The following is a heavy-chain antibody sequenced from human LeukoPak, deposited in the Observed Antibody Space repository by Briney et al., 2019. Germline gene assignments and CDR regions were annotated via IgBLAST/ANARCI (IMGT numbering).Heavy chain of an antibody. CDR2: ISYDGSKK. V-gene: IGHV3-30*18. CDR3: AKRRSRNMLTFGGVENWFDP. CDR1: GFTFSSYD. Sequence: PGRSLRLSCGASGFTFSSYDMHWVRQAPGKGLEWVAVISYDGSKKYYADSVKGRFTISRDNSKNTLFLQMNSLRAEDTAVYYCAKRRSRNMLTFGGVENWFDPWGRGTLVTVSS. D-gene: IGHD3-16*01. J-gene: IGHJ5*02.